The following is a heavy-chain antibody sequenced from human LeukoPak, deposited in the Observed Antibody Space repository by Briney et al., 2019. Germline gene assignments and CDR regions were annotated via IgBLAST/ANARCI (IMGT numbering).Heavy chain of an antibody. D-gene: IGHD3-22*01. Sequence: SETLSFTCTVSGYSISSGYYWGWIRQPPGKGLEWIGSIYHSGSTYYNPSLKSRVTISVDTSKNQFSLKLSSVTAADTAVYYCARDLEYYYDSSGYWDAFDIWGQGTMVTVSS. CDR1: GYSISSGYY. V-gene: IGHV4-38-2*02. CDR2: IYHSGST. CDR3: ARDLEYYYDSSGYWDAFDI. J-gene: IGHJ3*02.